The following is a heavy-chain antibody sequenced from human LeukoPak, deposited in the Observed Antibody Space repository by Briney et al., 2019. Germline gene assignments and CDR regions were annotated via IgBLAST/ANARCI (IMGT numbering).Heavy chain of an antibody. Sequence: PGGSLRLSCAASGFTFSSYGMHWVRQAPGKGLEWVAVIWCDGSNKYYADSVKGRFTISRDNSKNTLYLQMNSLRAEDTAVYYCARDLSTSAGPNGMDVWGQGTTVTVSS. D-gene: IGHD2-2*01. CDR1: GFTFSSYG. CDR3: ARDLSTSAGPNGMDV. J-gene: IGHJ6*02. V-gene: IGHV3-33*01. CDR2: IWCDGSNK.